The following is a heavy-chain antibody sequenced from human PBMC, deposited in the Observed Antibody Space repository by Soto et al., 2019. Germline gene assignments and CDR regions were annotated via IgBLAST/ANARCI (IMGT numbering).Heavy chain of an antibody. Sequence: QVRLQESGPGLVKPSETLSLTCTVSGGSISSGDYYWSWIRQPPGKGLEWIGYIYYSGSTYYNPSLXXRXTXXVDTSNNQFSLRLTSVTAADTAVYCCVRGSPWFDPWGQGTLVTVSS. V-gene: IGHV4-30-4*01. CDR2: IYYSGST. CDR1: GGSISSGDYY. CDR3: VRGSPWFDP. J-gene: IGHJ5*02.